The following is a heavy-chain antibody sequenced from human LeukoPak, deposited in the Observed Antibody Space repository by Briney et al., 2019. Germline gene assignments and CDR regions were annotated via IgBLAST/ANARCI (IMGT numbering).Heavy chain of an antibody. CDR2: INPNSGGT. J-gene: IGHJ5*02. D-gene: IGHD1-26*01. V-gene: IGHV1-2*02. CDR3: ARDWDFRGNWFDP. CDR1: GYTFTGYY. Sequence: GASVKVSCKASGYTFTGYYMHWVRQAPGQGLERMGWINPNSGGTNYAQKFQGRVTMTRDTSISTAYMELSRLRSDDTAVYYCARDWDFRGNWFDPWGQGTLVTVPS.